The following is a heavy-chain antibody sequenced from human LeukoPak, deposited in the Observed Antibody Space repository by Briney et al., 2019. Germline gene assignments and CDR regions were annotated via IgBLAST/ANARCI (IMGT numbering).Heavy chain of an antibody. J-gene: IGHJ4*02. V-gene: IGHV4-59*06. D-gene: IGHD4-17*01. CDR3: ARVDYGDYRFDY. Sequence: PSETLSLTCTVSGGSISSYYWSWIRQHPGKGLEWIGYIYYSGSTYYNPSLKSQITISVDTSKNQFSLKLSSVTAADTAVYYCARVDYGDYRFDYWGQGTLVTVSS. CDR1: GGSISSYY. CDR2: IYYSGST.